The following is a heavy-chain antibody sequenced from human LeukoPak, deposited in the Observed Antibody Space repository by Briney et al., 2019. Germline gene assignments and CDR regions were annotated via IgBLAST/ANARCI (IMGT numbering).Heavy chain of an antibody. CDR2: ISSSSSYI. CDR1: GFTFSSYS. CDR3: ARRAFFFDY. J-gene: IGHJ4*02. V-gene: IGHV3-21*01. Sequence: GGSLRLSCAASGFTFSSYSMNWVRQAPGKGLEWVSSISSSSSYIYYADSVKGRFTISRDNAKNTLYLQMNRLRAEDTAVYYCARRAFFFDYWGQGTLVTVSS. D-gene: IGHD3-3*02.